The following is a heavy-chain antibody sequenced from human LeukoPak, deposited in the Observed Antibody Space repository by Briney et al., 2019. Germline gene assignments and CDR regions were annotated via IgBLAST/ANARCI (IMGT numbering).Heavy chain of an antibody. CDR2: IYHSGST. CDR3: ARLTYTYYYDSSTYSF. V-gene: IGHV4-30-2*03. D-gene: IGHD3-22*01. J-gene: IGHJ4*02. Sequence: SETLSLTCAVSGDSISSGGYSWSWIRQPPGKGLEWIGYIYHSGSTYYNPSLKSRVTISVDTSKNQFSLRLSSVTAADTAVYYCARLTYTYYYDSSTYSFWGQGTLVTVSS. CDR1: GDSISSGGYS.